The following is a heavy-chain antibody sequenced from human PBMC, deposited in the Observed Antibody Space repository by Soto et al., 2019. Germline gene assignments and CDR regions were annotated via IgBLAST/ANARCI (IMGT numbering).Heavy chain of an antibody. D-gene: IGHD3-22*01. CDR1: GYTFTSYG. CDR2: ISAYNGNT. CDR3: ARGYYDSSGYYPAEYFQH. V-gene: IGHV1-18*01. J-gene: IGHJ1*01. Sequence: GASVKVSCKASGYTFTSYGISWVRQAPGQGLGWMGWISAYNGNTNYAQKLQGRVTMTTDTSTSTAYMELRSLRSDDTAVYYCARGYYDSSGYYPAEYFQHWGQGTLVTVSS.